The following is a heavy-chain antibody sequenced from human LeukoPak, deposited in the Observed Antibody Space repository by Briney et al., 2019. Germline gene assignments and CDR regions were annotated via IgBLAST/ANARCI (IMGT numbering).Heavy chain of an antibody. D-gene: IGHD6-19*01. CDR3: ARHGGVSGWYDLPGSGHFDY. CDR2: IYYSGST. J-gene: IGHJ4*02. Sequence: SETLSLTCTVSGGSISSSSYYWGWIRQPPGKGLEWIGSIYYSGSTYYNSSLKSRVTISVDTSKNQFSLKLISVTAADTAVYYCARHGGVSGWYDLPGSGHFDYWGQGTLVTVSS. CDR1: GGSISSSSYY. V-gene: IGHV4-39*01.